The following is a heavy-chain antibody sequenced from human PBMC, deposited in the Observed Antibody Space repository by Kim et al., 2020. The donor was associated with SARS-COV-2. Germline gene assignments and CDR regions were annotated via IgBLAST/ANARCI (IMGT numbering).Heavy chain of an antibody. D-gene: IGHD4-17*01. Sequence: GGSLRLSCAASGFTFSSYAMHWVRQAPGKGLEWVAVISYDGSNKYYADSVKGRFTISRDNSKNTLYLQMNSLRAEDTAVYYCARENFDYGEYYFDYWGQG. CDR1: GFTFSSYA. J-gene: IGHJ4*02. V-gene: IGHV3-30-3*01. CDR3: ARENFDYGEYYFDY. CDR2: ISYDGSNK.